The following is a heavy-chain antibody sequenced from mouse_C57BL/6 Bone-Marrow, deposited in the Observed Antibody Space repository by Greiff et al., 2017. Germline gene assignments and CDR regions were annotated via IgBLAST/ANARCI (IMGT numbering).Heavy chain of an antibody. CDR3: ARSADYDVRGAMDY. CDR2: LNPNNGGT. J-gene: IGHJ4*01. Sequence: EVQLQQSGPELVKPGASVKISCKASGYTFTDYYMNWVKQSHGKSLEWIGDLNPNNGGTSYNQKFKGKATLTVDKSSSTAYMELRSLTSEDSAVYYCARSADYDVRGAMDYWGQGTSVTVSS. V-gene: IGHV1-26*01. D-gene: IGHD2-4*01. CDR1: GYTFTDYY.